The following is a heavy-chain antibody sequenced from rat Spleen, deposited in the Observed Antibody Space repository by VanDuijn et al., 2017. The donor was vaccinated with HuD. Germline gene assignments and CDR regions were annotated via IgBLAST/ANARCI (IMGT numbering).Heavy chain of an antibody. J-gene: IGHJ2*01. Sequence: QVQLRESGPGLVQPSQTLSLTCTVSGFSLTSYTVSWVRQPPGKGLEWMGLIWGNGNANYNSPLKSRLSISRDTSKSQVFLKMNNLQTEDTAMYFCARSDYSSPYYFDYWGQGVMVTVSS. D-gene: IGHD1-2*01. CDR1: GFSLTSYT. CDR3: ARSDYSSPYYFDY. V-gene: IGHV2S61*01. CDR2: IWGNGNA.